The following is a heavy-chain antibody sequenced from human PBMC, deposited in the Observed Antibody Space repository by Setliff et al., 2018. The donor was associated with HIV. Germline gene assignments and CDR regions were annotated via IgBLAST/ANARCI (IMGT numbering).Heavy chain of an antibody. D-gene: IGHD3-22*01. Sequence: SETLSLTCSVSGGSISNYYWSWIRQPPGKGLEWIGYIYYSGNTNYSPSLKSRVTISVDTSKNQFSLKLSSVTAADTAVYYCARTFNSGYLSYALDIWGQGPMVTVSS. CDR2: IYYSGNT. V-gene: IGHV4-59*01. CDR1: GGSISNYY. J-gene: IGHJ3*02. CDR3: ARTFNSGYLSYALDI.